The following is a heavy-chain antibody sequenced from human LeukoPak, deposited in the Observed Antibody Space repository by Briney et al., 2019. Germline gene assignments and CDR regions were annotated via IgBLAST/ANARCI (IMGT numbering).Heavy chain of an antibody. V-gene: IGHV4-59*02. CDR1: GGSVSDYY. CDR3: ASRKLGNYY. J-gene: IGHJ4*02. Sequence: SETLSLTCTISGGSVSDYYWSWIRQSPGKGLEWIGYIYHTVSTSYSPSLKSRVTISADTSQNQFSLKLSSVTAADTAVYYCASRKLGNYYWGQGTLVTVSS. CDR2: IYHTVST. D-gene: IGHD7-27*01.